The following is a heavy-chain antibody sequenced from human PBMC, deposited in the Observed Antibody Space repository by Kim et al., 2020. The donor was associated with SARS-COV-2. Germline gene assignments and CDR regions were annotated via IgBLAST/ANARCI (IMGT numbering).Heavy chain of an antibody. CDR1: GFTFRDYA. CDR3: AKDIFLGYCSSSSCYGGRFDP. V-gene: IGHV3-23*01. CDR2: ISGSGTT. Sequence: GGSLRLSCGVSGFTFRDYAMSWVRQAAGKGLEWVSAISGSGTTYYADSVKGRFTISRDNSKNTLYLQMNSLRAEDTAVYYCAKDIFLGYCSSSSCYGGRFDPWGQGTLVIVSS. J-gene: IGHJ5*02. D-gene: IGHD2-2*01.